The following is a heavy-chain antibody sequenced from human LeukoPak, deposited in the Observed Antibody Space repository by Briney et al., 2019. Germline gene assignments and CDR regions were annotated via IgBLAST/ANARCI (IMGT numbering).Heavy chain of an antibody. D-gene: IGHD2-2*01. Sequence: PRGSVKVSCKASGYTFTGYYMHWVRQAPGQGLEWMGWINPNSGGTNYAQKFQGRVTMTRDTSISTAYMELSRLRSDDTAVYYCARGGPKDRYCSSTSCYGGSYYYYYMDVWGKGTTVTVSS. V-gene: IGHV1-2*02. J-gene: IGHJ6*03. CDR2: INPNSGGT. CDR3: ARGGPKDRYCSSTSCYGGSYYYYYMDV. CDR1: GYTFTGYY.